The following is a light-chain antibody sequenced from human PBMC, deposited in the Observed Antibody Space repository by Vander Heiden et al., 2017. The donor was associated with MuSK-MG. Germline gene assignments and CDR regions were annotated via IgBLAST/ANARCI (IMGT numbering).Light chain of an antibody. Sequence: DIQMTQSPSSLSASVGDRVTITCQASQDIGNHLSWYQQKPGKAPKLLIYDVSNLGTGVPSRFSGSGSGTDFTFTISSLQPEDIATYYCQQYYNPYPLTFGGGTKVEIK. J-gene: IGKJ4*01. V-gene: IGKV1-33*01. CDR1: QDIGNH. CDR2: DVS. CDR3: QQYYNPYPLT.